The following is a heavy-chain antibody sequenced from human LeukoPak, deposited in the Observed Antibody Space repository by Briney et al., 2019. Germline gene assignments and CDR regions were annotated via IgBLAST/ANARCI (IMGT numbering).Heavy chain of an antibody. J-gene: IGHJ3*02. CDR3: TTDLFLLGAFDI. Sequence: GGSLRLSCAASGFTFSNAWMSWVRQAPGKGLEWVGRIKSKTDGGTTDYAAPVKGRFTISRDDSKKTLYLQMNSLKTEDTAVYYCTTDLFLLGAFDIWGQGTMVTVSS. D-gene: IGHD1-26*01. CDR2: IKSKTDGGTT. V-gene: IGHV3-15*01. CDR1: GFTFSNAW.